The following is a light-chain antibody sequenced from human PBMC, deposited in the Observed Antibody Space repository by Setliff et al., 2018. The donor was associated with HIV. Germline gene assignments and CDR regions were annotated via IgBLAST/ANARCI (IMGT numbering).Light chain of an antibody. CDR3: CAYAGNYLFI. V-gene: IGLV2-11*01. J-gene: IGLJ1*01. CDR1: SSDVGGYNY. Sequence: QSVLTQPRSVSGSPGQSVTISCTGTSSDVGGYNYVSWYQQHPGKAPKLMIYDVSKRPSGVPDRFSGSKSGNTASLTISGLQAEDDADYYCCAYAGNYLFIFGAGTKVTVL. CDR2: DVS.